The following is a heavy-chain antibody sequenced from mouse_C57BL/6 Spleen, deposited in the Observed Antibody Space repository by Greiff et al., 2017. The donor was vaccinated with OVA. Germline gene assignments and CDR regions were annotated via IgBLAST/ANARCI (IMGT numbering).Heavy chain of an antibody. D-gene: IGHD2-5*01. J-gene: IGHJ4*01. CDR2: IYPGSGST. CDR1: GYTFTSYW. V-gene: IGHV1-55*01. Sequence: QVQLKQPGAELVKPGASVKMSCKASGYTFTSYWITWVKQRPGQGLEWIGDIYPGSGSTNYNEKFKSKATLTVDTSSSTAYMQLSSLTSEDSAVYYCARWISKGDYYAMDYWGQGTSVTVSS. CDR3: ARWISKGDYYAMDY.